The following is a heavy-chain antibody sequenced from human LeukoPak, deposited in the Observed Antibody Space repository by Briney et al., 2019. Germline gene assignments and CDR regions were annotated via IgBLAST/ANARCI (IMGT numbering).Heavy chain of an antibody. D-gene: IGHD3-22*01. V-gene: IGHV4-30-2*01. CDR3: ARGSGDSSGYYQGIEYFQH. Sequence: PSETLSLTCAVSGGSISSGGYSWSWIRQPPGKGLEWIGYIYHSGSTYYNPSLKSRVTISVDRSKNQFSLKLSSVTAADTAVYYCARGSGDSSGYYQGIEYFQHWGQGTLVTVSS. CDR1: GGSISSGGYS. CDR2: IYHSGST. J-gene: IGHJ1*01.